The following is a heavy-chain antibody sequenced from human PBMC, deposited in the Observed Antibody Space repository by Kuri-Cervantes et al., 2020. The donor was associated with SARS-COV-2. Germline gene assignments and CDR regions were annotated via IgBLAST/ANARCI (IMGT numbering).Heavy chain of an antibody. J-gene: IGHJ6*01. CDR2: ISGSGGST. D-gene: IGHD5-18*01. CDR3: ARALRGYSYGYYYGMDV. Sequence: GESLKISCAASGFTFSSYAMSWVRQAPGKGLEWVSAISGSGGSTYYADSVKGRFTISRDNAKNSLYLQMNSLRAEDTAVYYCARALRGYSYGYYYGMDVWGQGTTVT. CDR1: GFTFSSYA. V-gene: IGHV3-23*01.